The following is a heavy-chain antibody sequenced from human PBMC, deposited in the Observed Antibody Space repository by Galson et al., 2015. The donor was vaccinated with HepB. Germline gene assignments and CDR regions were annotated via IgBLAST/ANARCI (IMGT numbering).Heavy chain of an antibody. CDR2: INPSDSQT. J-gene: IGHJ4*02. V-gene: IGHV5-10-1*01. Sequence: QSGAEVKKPGESLRISCKGSGYSYTTYWITWVRQMPGKGLEWMGRINPSDSQTNYNPSFQGHVTISVDKSISTAYLQWSSLKASDSAMYYCARHAGCGGDCFSDYWGQGTLVTVSS. CDR3: ARHAGCGGDCFSDY. CDR1: GYSYTTYW. D-gene: IGHD2-21*02.